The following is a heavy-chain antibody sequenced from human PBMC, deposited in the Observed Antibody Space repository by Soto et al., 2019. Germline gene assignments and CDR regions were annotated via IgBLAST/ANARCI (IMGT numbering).Heavy chain of an antibody. CDR1: GGSFSGYY. D-gene: IGHD3-10*01. V-gene: IGHV4-34*01. Sequence: SETLSRTCAVQGGSFSGYYWDWIRQPPGKGLEWIGEVNHGGTSNYNPSLKSRAIISVDTSKNQFSLKLISVTAEDTALYFCASWSFLRSGDLCHGLDVWGQGTTVT. CDR3: ASWSFLRSGDLCHGLDV. J-gene: IGHJ6*02. CDR2: VNHGGTS.